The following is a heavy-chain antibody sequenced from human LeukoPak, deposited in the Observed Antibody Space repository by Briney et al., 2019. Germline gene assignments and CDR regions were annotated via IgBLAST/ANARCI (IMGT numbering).Heavy chain of an antibody. J-gene: IGHJ4*02. CDR3: ARDLFVVAFDY. D-gene: IGHD2-15*01. V-gene: IGHV1-2*02. Sequence: ASVKLSCKASGYTFTGYYMHWVRQAPGQGLEWMGWINPNSGGANYAQKFQGRVTMTRDTSISTAYMELRSLRSDDTAVYYCARDLFVVAFDYWGQGPLVTVSS. CDR2: INPNSGGA. CDR1: GYTFTGYY.